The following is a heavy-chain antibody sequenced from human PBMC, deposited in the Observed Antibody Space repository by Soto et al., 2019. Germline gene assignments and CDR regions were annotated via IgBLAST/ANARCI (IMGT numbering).Heavy chain of an antibody. Sequence: SETLSLTCTVSGGSVSTGSYYWSWIRQPPGKGLEWIGYIFYSGTTNSNPSLKSRVTMSVDTSKNQFSLKLSSVTAADTAVYFCARRSIVVVVAATPGFDHRGQGTLVTVSS. CDR1: GGSVSTGSYY. J-gene: IGHJ4*02. CDR3: ARRSIVVVVAATPGFDH. CDR2: IFYSGTT. D-gene: IGHD2-15*01. V-gene: IGHV4-61*01.